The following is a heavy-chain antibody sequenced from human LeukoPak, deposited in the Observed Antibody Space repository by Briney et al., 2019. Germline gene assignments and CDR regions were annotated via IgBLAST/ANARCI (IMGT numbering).Heavy chain of an antibody. CDR3: ARDRRADAFDI. CDR2: IYYSGST. Sequence: SSETLSLTCTVSGGSISSHYWSWIRQPPGKGLEWIGYIYYSGSTNYNPSLKSRVTISVDTSKNQFSLKLSSVTAADTAVYYCARDRRADAFDIWGQGTMVTVS. J-gene: IGHJ3*02. CDR1: GGSISSHY. V-gene: IGHV4-59*11.